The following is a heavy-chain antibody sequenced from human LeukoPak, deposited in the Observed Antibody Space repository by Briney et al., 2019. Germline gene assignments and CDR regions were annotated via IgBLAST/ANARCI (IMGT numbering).Heavy chain of an antibody. J-gene: IGHJ4*02. D-gene: IGHD3-16*02. CDR2: INPNSGGT. Sequence: ASVKVSCKASGYTFTGYYMHWVRQAPGQGLEWMGWINPNSGGTNYAQKFQGRVTMTRDTSISTAYMELSRLRSDDTAVYYCARALRSGLRLGDLSLYRMEYWGQGTLVTVSS. V-gene: IGHV1-2*02. CDR1: GYTFTGYY. CDR3: ARALRSGLRLGDLSLYRMEY.